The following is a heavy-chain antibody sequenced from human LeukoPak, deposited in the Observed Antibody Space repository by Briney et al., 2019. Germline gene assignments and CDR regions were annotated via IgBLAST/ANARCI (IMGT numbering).Heavy chain of an antibody. Sequence: PGGSLRLSCAASGFTVSRYYMSCVRQAPGKGLEWVSVFYIDGNTYYADSVRGRFTISRDNSKNTVYLRMNSLRAEDTALYYCARGDGYNFFDSWGQGTLVTVSS. CDR3: ARGDGYNFFDS. J-gene: IGHJ4*02. CDR1: GFTVSRYY. V-gene: IGHV3-66*01. CDR2: FYIDGNT. D-gene: IGHD5-24*01.